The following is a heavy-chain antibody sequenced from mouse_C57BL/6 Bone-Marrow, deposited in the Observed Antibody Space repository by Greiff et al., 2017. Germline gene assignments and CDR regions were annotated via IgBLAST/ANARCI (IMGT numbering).Heavy chain of an antibody. Sequence: VQLQQPGAELVRPGSSVKLSCKASGYTFTSYWMDWVKRRPGQGLEWIGNIYPSDSETHYNQKFKDKATLTVDKSSSTAYMQLSSLTSEDSAVYYCARGRIYYDYDDYAMDYWGQGTSVTVSS. CDR3: ARGRIYYDYDDYAMDY. V-gene: IGHV1-61*01. J-gene: IGHJ4*01. CDR1: GYTFTSYW. D-gene: IGHD2-4*01. CDR2: IYPSDSET.